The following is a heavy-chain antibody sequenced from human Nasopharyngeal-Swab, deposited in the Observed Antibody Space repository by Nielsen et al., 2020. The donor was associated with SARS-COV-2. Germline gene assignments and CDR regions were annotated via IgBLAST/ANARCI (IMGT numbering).Heavy chain of an antibody. CDR2: ISYDGSNK. J-gene: IGHJ2*01. CDR3: AKVAVVTAIPWYFDL. V-gene: IGHV3-30*18. Sequence: GGSLTLSCAASGFTFSSYGMHWVRQAPGKGLEWVAVISYDGSNKYYADSVKGRFTISRDNSKNTLYLQMNSLRAEDTAVYYCAKVAVVTAIPWYFDLWGRGTLVTVSS. CDR1: GFTFSSYG. D-gene: IGHD2-21*02.